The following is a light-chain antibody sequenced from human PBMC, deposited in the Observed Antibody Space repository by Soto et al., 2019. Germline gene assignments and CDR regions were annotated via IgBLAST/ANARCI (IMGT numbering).Light chain of an antibody. CDR2: GAS. CDR1: QSVSSN. Sequence: EIVMTQSPATLSVSPGERATLSCRASQSVSSNLAWYQQKPGQAPRLLIYGASTRATGIPARFSGSGSGTEFTLTISSLQSEDFAVYHCQQYNNWPPQITFGQGTRLEI. V-gene: IGKV3-15*01. CDR3: QQYNNWPPQIT. J-gene: IGKJ5*01.